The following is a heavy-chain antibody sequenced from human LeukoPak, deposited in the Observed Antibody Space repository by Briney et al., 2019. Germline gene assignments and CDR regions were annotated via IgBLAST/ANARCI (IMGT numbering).Heavy chain of an antibody. J-gene: IGHJ6*02. Sequence: GGSLRLSCVASGFTFSGYAMSWVRQVPGKGLEWVSTISHSGVTTYYADPVRGRFTMSRDNSKNTLYLQMNSLGADDTAVYYCAKDIAKNSPYGMDVWGQGTTVTVSS. CDR3: AKDIAKNSPYGMDV. CDR2: ISHSGVTT. V-gene: IGHV3-23*01. CDR1: GFTFSGYA. D-gene: IGHD6-13*01.